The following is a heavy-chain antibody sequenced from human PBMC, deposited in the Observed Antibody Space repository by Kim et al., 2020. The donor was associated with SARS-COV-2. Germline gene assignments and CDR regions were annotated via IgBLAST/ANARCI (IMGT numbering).Heavy chain of an antibody. Sequence: GGSLRLSCAASGFTFSDFWMNWVRQAPGKGLEWVANIIQDGSERYYVDSVKGRFTISRDNAKNSLYLQMNNLRVEDTAVYYCGRRSAVTAGGCWGQGTLV. CDR1: GFTFSDFW. J-gene: IGHJ4*02. V-gene: IGHV3-7*01. CDR2: IIQDGSER. D-gene: IGHD4-17*01. CDR3: GRRSAVTAGGC.